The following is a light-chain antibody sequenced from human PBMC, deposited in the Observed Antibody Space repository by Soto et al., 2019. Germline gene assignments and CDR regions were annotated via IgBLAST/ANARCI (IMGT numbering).Light chain of an antibody. Sequence: QSALTQPASVSGSPGQSITISCTGTSSDIGGYNYVSWYQQHPGKAPQLMIYDVSNRPSGLSNRFSGSKSGNTASLTISGLQAEDEADYYCSSYTTISTVVFGGGTKLTVL. CDR3: SSYTTISTVV. CDR2: DVS. V-gene: IGLV2-14*03. CDR1: SSDIGGYNY. J-gene: IGLJ2*01.